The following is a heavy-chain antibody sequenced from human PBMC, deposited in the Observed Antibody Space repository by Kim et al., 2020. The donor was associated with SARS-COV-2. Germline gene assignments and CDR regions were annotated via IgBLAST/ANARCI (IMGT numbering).Heavy chain of an antibody. CDR2: IIPIFGTA. J-gene: IGHJ3*02. CDR1: GGTFSSYA. D-gene: IGHD3-22*01. V-gene: IGHV1-69*13. CDR3: ARAYAITMIVVEDAFDI. Sequence: SVKVSCKASGGTFSSYAISWVRQAPGQGLEWMGGIIPIFGTANYAQKFQGRVTITADESTSTAYMELSSLRSEDTAVYYCARAYAITMIVVEDAFDIWGQGTMVTVSS.